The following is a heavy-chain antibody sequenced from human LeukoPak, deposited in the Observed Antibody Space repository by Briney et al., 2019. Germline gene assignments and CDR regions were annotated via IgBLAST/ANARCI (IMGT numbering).Heavy chain of an antibody. D-gene: IGHD4-23*01. J-gene: IGHJ4*02. CDR3: ARGRVSGGTYFDY. V-gene: IGHV3-23*01. CDR2: ISGSGGST. Sequence: GGSLRLSCAASGFTFSSYVMSWVRQAPGKGLEWVSAISGSGGSTYYADSVKGRLTISRDNSKNTLCLQMNSLRAEDTAVYYCARGRVSGGTYFDYWGQGTLVTVSS. CDR1: GFTFSSYV.